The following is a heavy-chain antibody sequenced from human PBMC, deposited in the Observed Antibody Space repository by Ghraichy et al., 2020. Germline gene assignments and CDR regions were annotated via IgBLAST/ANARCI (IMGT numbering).Heavy chain of an antibody. V-gene: IGHV4-39*01. J-gene: IGHJ5*02. D-gene: IGHD1-26*01. CDR2: IYYSGST. CDR3: ARLERSGGYYGRWCDP. CDR1: GGSISSSSYY. Sequence: SETLSLTCTVSGGSISSSSYYWGWIRQPPGKGLEWIGSIYYSGSTYYNPSLKSRVTISVDTSKNQFSLKLSSATAADTAVYYCARLERSGGYYGRWCDPWGQGTLVTVSS.